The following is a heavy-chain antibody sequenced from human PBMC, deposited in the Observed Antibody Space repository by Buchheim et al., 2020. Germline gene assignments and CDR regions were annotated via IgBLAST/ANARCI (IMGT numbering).Heavy chain of an antibody. J-gene: IGHJ4*02. CDR3: SREWVRGTFDY. Sequence: QLQLQESGPGLVKPSETLSLTCTVSGGSISSSSYYWGWIRQPPGKGLEWIGSIYYSGSTYYNPSLKSRVTILVDTYKTQFSRKLGAVTAADTAVYYCSREWVRGTFDYWGQGTL. CDR2: IYYSGST. D-gene: IGHD1-1*01. CDR1: GGSISSSSYY. V-gene: IGHV4-39*07.